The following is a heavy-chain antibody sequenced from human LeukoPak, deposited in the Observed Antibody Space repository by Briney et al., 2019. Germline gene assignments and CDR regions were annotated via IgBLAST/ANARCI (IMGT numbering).Heavy chain of an antibody. CDR1: GGSITAGDHH. D-gene: IGHD3-16*01. Sequence: SETLSLTCTVSGGSITAGDHHWGWIRQPPGKGLEWIGSVYYSGSIFSDTSHKSRVTISGDTSKNQFSLSLSSVTAADTAVYYCARLNPGYVTAPHDSWGQGMLVTVSS. V-gene: IGHV4-39*01. J-gene: IGHJ5*01. CDR2: VYYSGSI. CDR3: ARLNPGYVTAPHDS.